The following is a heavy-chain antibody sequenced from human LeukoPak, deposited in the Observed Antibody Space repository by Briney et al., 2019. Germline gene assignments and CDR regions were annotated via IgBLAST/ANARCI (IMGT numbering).Heavy chain of an antibody. J-gene: IGHJ4*02. D-gene: IGHD3-3*01. V-gene: IGHV3-7*03. CDR2: IKQDGGEK. Sequence: PGGSLRLSCAASGFTFSSYWMNWVRQAPGKGLEWVANIKQDGGEKYYVDSVKGRFTISRDNAKNSLYLQMNSLRAEDTAVFYCARDQYDTWSRRGNFDSWGQGTLVIVSS. CDR1: GFTFSSYW. CDR3: ARDQYDTWSRRGNFDS.